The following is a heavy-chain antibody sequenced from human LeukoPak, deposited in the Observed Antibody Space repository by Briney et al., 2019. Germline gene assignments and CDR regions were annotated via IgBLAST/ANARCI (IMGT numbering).Heavy chain of an antibody. J-gene: IGHJ6*03. CDR2: IKQGGSEE. Sequence: ETLSLTCTVSGGSISSYYWSWVRQAPGKGLEWVATIKQGGSEEYYVDSVKGRFTISRDNTKNSLYLQMNSLRAEDTAVYYCAKDGLASIAARGYYYYYMDIWGKGTTVTVSS. CDR1: GGSISSYY. CDR3: AKDGLASIAARGYYYYYMDI. V-gene: IGHV3-7*01. D-gene: IGHD6-6*01.